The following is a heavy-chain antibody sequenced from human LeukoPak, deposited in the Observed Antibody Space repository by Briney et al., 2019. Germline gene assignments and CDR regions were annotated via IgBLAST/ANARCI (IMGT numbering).Heavy chain of an antibody. CDR3: ARVPITMVRGVYFDY. Sequence: GASVKVSCKASGYTFTGYYMHWVREAPGQGLEWMGWINPNSGGTSYAQKFQGRVTMTRDTSISTAYMELSRLRSDDTAVYYCARVPITMVRGVYFDYWGQGTLVTVSS. V-gene: IGHV1-2*02. J-gene: IGHJ4*02. CDR1: GYTFTGYY. D-gene: IGHD3-10*01. CDR2: INPNSGGT.